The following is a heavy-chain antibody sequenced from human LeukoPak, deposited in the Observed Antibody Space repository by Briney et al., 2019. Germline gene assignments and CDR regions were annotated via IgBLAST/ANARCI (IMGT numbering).Heavy chain of an antibody. J-gene: IGHJ4*02. Sequence: SETLSLTCAVYGGSFSGYYWSWIRQPPGKGLGWIGEINHSGSTNYNPSLKSRVTISVDTSKTKFSLKLSSVTAPDTAVYYCARQATVEAGFDYWGQGTLVTVSS. CDR1: GGSFSGYY. CDR2: INHSGST. D-gene: IGHD2-21*01. CDR3: ARQATVEAGFDY. V-gene: IGHV4-34*01.